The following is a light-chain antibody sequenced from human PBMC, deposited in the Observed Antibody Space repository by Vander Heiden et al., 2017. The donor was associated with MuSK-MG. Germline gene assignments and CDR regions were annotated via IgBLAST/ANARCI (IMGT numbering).Light chain of an antibody. Sequence: EIVLTQYPGTLSVSPGERATLSCRASQSVSNNYLAWYQQKPGQAPRLLIYNTSSRATGIPDRFSGSGSGTDFTLTISRLEPEDFAVYYCQQYGNSPVTFGGGTKMEIK. CDR3: QQYGNSPVT. CDR1: QSVSNNY. CDR2: NTS. V-gene: IGKV3-20*01. J-gene: IGKJ4*01.